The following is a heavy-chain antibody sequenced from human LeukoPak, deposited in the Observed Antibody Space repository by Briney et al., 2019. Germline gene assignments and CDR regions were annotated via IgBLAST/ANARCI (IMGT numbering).Heavy chain of an antibody. D-gene: IGHD3-22*01. V-gene: IGHV1-69*06. J-gene: IGHJ3*02. CDR2: IIPIFGTA. Sequence: SVKVSCKSSGGTFSSYAISWVRQAPGQGLKWMGGIIPIFGTANYAQKFQGRVTITADKSTSTAYMELSSLRSEDTAVYYCARAGVVITPSSTPNQDAFDIWGQGTMVTVSS. CDR1: GGTFSSYA. CDR3: ARAGVVITPSSTPNQDAFDI.